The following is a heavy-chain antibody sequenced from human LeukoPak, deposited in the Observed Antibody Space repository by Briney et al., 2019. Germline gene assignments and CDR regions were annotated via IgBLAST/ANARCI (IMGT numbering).Heavy chain of an antibody. Sequence: PSETLSLTCTVSGGSISSGDYYWSWIRQAPGKGLEWVSAISGSGGSTYYADSVKGRFTISRDNSKNTLYLQMNSLRAEDTAVYYCAKLSGGGSSWYRRPDYWGQGTLVTVSS. CDR2: ISGSGGST. D-gene: IGHD6-13*01. V-gene: IGHV3-23*01. CDR1: GGSISSGDYY. J-gene: IGHJ4*02. CDR3: AKLSGGGSSWYRRPDY.